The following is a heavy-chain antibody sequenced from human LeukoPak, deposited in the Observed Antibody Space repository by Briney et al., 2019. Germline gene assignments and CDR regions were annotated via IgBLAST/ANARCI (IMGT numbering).Heavy chain of an antibody. D-gene: IGHD1-14*01. J-gene: IGHJ4*02. CDR2: IRYDGSNK. CDR3: AIKTTYQY. CDR1: GFTFSSYW. V-gene: IGHV3-30*02. Sequence: GGSLRLSCAASGFTFSSYWMSWVRQAPGKGLEWVAFIRYDGSNKYYADSVKGRFTISRDNSKNTLYLQMNSLRAEDTAVYYCAIKTTYQYWGQGTLVTVSS.